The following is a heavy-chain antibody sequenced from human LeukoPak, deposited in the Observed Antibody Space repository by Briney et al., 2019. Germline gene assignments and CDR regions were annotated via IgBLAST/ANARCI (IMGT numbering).Heavy chain of an antibody. D-gene: IGHD6-19*01. CDR3: ATRGSGYSSLEY. J-gene: IGHJ4*02. V-gene: IGHV4-39*07. CDR2: IYYSGST. CDR1: GGSISSSSYY. Sequence: SETLSLTCTVSGGSISSSSYYWGWIRQPPGKGLEWIGSIYYSGSTNYNPSLKSRVTISVDTSKNQFSLKLSSVTAADTAVYYCATRGSGYSSLEYWGQGTLVTVSS.